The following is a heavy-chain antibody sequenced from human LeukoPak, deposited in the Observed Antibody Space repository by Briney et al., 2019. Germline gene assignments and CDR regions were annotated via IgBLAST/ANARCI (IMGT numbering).Heavy chain of an antibody. CDR1: GFTFSAYN. J-gene: IGHJ4*02. CDR3: ARDEGVSLDY. V-gene: IGHV3-21*01. CDR2: ISSSSNYI. Sequence: GGSLRLSCVTSGFTFSAYNMNWVRQAPGKGLEWVSCISSSSNYIYYADSVKGRFTISRDNAKNSLYLQMNSLRAEDTAVYYCARDEGVSLDYWGQGTLVTVSS.